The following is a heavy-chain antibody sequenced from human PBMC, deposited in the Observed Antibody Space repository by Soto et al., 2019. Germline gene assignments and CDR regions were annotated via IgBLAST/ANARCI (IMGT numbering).Heavy chain of an antibody. CDR2: IYYSGST. CDR1: GGSISSGGYY. D-gene: IGHD4-4*01. CDR3: ARGHKEGIKTVGPQPFFDY. V-gene: IGHV4-31*03. J-gene: IGHJ4*02. Sequence: SETLSLTCTVSGGSISSGGYYWSWIRQHPGKGLEWIGYIYYSGSTYYNPSLKSRVTISVDTSKNQFSLKLSSVTAADTAVYYCARGHKEGIKTVGPQPFFDYWGQGNLVTVSS.